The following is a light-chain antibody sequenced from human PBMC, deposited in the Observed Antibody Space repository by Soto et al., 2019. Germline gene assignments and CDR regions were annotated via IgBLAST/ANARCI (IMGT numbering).Light chain of an antibody. CDR2: GAS. Sequence: EILMTQSPATLSVSPGERATISCRASQSVSSNLAWYQQXPGQAPXXLIYGASSRATGIPDRFSGSGSGTDFTLTIRRLEPEDFAVYYCQQYGSSRTFGQGTQVEI. CDR3: QQYGSSRT. J-gene: IGKJ1*01. CDR1: QSVSSN. V-gene: IGKV3-20*01.